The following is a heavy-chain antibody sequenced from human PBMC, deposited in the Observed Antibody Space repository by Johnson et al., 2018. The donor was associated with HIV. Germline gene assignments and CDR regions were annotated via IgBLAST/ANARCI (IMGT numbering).Heavy chain of an antibody. CDR2: IKQVVSEK. D-gene: IGHD5-18*01. J-gene: IGHJ3*02. Sequence: VQLVESGGGVVQPGGSLRVSCVTSGFTFTNYLMSWVRQAPGKGLEWVANIKQVVSEKHYMDSVQGRFTVSRDNAKNSLYLQINSLRAEDPAVYYCARERRGGHTDAFDIWGQGTMVTVSS. V-gene: IGHV3-7*01. CDR3: ARERRGGHTDAFDI. CDR1: GFTFTNYL.